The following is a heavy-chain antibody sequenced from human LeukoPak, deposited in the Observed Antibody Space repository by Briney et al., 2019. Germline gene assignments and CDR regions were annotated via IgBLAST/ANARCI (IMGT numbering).Heavy chain of an antibody. CDR2: IYYSGST. J-gene: IGHJ4*02. CDR1: GGSISSYY. Sequence: SETLSLTCTVSGGSISSYYWSWIRQPPGKGLEWIGYIYYSGSTNYNPSLKSRVTISVDTSKNQFSLKLSSVTAADTAVYYCASGRIAVAGTDYWGQGTLVTVSS. V-gene: IGHV4-59*01. CDR3: ASGRIAVAGTDY. D-gene: IGHD6-19*01.